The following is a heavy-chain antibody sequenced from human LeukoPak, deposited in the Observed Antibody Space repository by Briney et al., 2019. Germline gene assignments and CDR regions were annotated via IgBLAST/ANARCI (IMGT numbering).Heavy chain of an antibody. CDR3: ARGIVRYSSGWYFDY. V-gene: IGHV3-33*01. CDR1: GFTFSSYG. D-gene: IGHD6-19*01. CDR2: IWYDGSNK. Sequence: GSLRLSCAASGFTFSSYGTHWVRQAPGKGLEWVAVIWYDGSNKYYADSVKGRFTISRDNSKNTLYLQMNSLRAEDTAVYYCARGIVRYSSGWYFDYWGQGTLVTVSS. J-gene: IGHJ4*02.